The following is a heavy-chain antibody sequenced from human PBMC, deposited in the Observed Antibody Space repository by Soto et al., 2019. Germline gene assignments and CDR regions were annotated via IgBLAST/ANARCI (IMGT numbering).Heavy chain of an antibody. D-gene: IGHD2-15*01. CDR2: ISYDGSNK. CDR3: ANDQVGYCSGGSCYMDY. J-gene: IGHJ4*02. Sequence: GGSLRLSCAASGFTFSSYGMHWVRQAPGKGLEWVAVISYDGSNKYYADSVKGRFTISRDNSKNTLYLQMNSLRAEDTAVYYCANDQVGYCSGGSCYMDYWGQGTLVTVSS. V-gene: IGHV3-30*18. CDR1: GFTFSSYG.